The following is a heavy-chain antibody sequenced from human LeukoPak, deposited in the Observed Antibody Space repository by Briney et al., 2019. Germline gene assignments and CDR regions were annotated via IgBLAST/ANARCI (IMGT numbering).Heavy chain of an antibody. Sequence: GGSLRLSCAASGFIFSNCGMHWVRQAPGKGPEWVAIIWYDGSKTYYADSVKGRFTISRDNSKNTLYVQMNSLRIEDAAVYYCAKDTRYHGSGTYATAAFDIWGQGTMVTVSS. V-gene: IGHV3-30*02. CDR3: AKDTRYHGSGTYATAAFDI. J-gene: IGHJ3*02. CDR1: GFIFSNCG. CDR2: IWYDGSKT. D-gene: IGHD3-10*01.